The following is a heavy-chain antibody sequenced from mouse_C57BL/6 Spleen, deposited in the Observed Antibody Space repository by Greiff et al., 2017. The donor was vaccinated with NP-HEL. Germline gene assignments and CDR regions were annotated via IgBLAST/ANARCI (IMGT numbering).Heavy chain of an antibody. CDR1: GYTFTDYY. J-gene: IGHJ2*01. CDR3: ARRDYDGYYFDY. CDR2: INPYNGGT. V-gene: IGHV1-19*01. Sequence: VQLQQSGPVLVKPGASVKMSCKASGYTFTDYYMNWVKQSHGKSLEWIGVINPYNGGTSYNQKFKGKATLTVDKSSSTAYMELNSLTSEDSAVYYCARRDYDGYYFDYWGQGTTRTVSS. D-gene: IGHD2-4*01.